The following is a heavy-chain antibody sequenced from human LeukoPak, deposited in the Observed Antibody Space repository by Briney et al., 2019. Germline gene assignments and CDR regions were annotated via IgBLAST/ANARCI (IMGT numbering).Heavy chain of an antibody. CDR1: GGSFSGYY. D-gene: IGHD2-21*02. Sequence: PSETLSLTCAVYGGSFSGYYWSWIRQPPGKGLEWIGEINHSGSTNYNPSLKSRVTISVDTSKNQFSLKLSSVTAADTAVYYCARPPGVTPRGAFDIWGQGTMVTVSS. CDR3: ARPPGVTPRGAFDI. J-gene: IGHJ3*02. CDR2: INHSGST. V-gene: IGHV4-34*01.